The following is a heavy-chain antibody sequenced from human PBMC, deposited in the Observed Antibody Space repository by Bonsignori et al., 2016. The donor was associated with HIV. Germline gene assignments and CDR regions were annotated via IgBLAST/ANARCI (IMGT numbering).Heavy chain of an antibody. V-gene: IGHV4-59*01. CDR3: ASGDSSGYYYGLFDY. J-gene: IGHJ4*02. Sequence: WIRQPPGKGLEWIGYIYYSGSTNYNPSLKSRVTISVDTSKNQFSLKLSSVTAADTAVYYCASGDSSGYYYGLFDYWGQGTLVTVSS. CDR2: IYYSGST. D-gene: IGHD3-22*01.